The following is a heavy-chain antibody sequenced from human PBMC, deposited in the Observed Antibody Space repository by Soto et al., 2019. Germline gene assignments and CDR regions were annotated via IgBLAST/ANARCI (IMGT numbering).Heavy chain of an antibody. J-gene: IGHJ4*02. Sequence: QVQLVESGGGVVQPGRSLRLSCAASGFTFSSYGMHWVRQAPGKGLEWVAVIWYDGSNKYYADSVKGRFTISRDNSKNTLYLQMNSLRAEDTAVYYCARGRILYDSRGSLGYWGQGTLVTVSS. CDR1: GFTFSSYG. V-gene: IGHV3-33*01. CDR2: IWYDGSNK. D-gene: IGHD3-22*01. CDR3: ARGRILYDSRGSLGY.